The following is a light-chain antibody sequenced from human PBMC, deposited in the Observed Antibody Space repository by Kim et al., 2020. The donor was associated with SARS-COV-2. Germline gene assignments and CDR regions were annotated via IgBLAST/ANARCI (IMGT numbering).Light chain of an antibody. CDR3: QQYGSSPRSYT. Sequence: PGERATLSCRASQSVSSSYLAWYQQKPGQAPRLLIYGASSRATGIPDRFSGSGSGTDFTLTISRLEPEDFAVYYCQQYGSSPRSYTFGQGTKLEI. V-gene: IGKV3-20*01. CDR1: QSVSSSY. J-gene: IGKJ2*01. CDR2: GAS.